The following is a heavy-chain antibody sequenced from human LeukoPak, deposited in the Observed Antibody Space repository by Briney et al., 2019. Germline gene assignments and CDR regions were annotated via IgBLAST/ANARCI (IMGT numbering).Heavy chain of an antibody. V-gene: IGHV3-74*01. Sequence: GGSLRLSCTASGFSFSGHWMHWVRQAPGKGLVWVSRINSDGSSTSYADSVKGRFTISRDNAKNTLYLQMNSLRDEDTAVYYCAKGGSRHADYWGQGTLVTVSS. CDR3: AKGGSRHADY. CDR2: INSDGSST. CDR1: GFSFSGHW. J-gene: IGHJ4*02. D-gene: IGHD3-16*01.